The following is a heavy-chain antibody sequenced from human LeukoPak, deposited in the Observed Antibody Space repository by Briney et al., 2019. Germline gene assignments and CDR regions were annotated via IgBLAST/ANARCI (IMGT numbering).Heavy chain of an antibody. J-gene: IGHJ4*02. D-gene: IGHD4-17*01. CDR1: GFTFDDYA. V-gene: IGHV3-9*01. CDR3: AKGSIYGDYLFDY. CDR2: ISWNNGSI. Sequence: GGSLRLSCAASGFTFDDYAMHWVRQAPGKGLEWVSGISWNNGSIGYADSVKGRFTISRDNAKNSLYLQMNSLRAEDTALYYCAKGSIYGDYLFDYWGQGTLVTVSS.